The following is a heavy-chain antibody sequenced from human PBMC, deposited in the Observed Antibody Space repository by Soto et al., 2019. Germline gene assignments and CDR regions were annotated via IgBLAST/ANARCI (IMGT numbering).Heavy chain of an antibody. CDR1: GYTFTDYY. CDR3: ASSEAVPTTTYYYWYIAV. D-gene: IGHD2-2*01. V-gene: IGHV1-46*03. Sequence: QVQLVQSGAEVKKPGASVRISCKASGYTFTDYYLHWVRQAPGQGLEWMGIMNPSGGVTSYVQKFQGTVAVTLDTSTSTVFMQVSSLRSEDTAVYYCASSEAVPTTTYYYWYIAVWGKGSTVTVSS. CDR2: MNPSGGVT. J-gene: IGHJ6*03.